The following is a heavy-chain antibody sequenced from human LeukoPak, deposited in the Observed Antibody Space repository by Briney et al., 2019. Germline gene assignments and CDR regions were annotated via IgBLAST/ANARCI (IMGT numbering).Heavy chain of an antibody. CDR3: AKDRGVIAAAGNWFDP. CDR2: ISGSGGST. D-gene: IGHD6-13*01. CDR1: GVTFSSYA. Sequence: PGGSLRLSCAASGVTFSSYAMSWVRQAPGKGLEWVSAISGSGGSTYYADSVKGRFTISRDNSKNTLYLQMNSLRAEDTAVYYCAKDRGVIAAAGNWFDPWGQGTLVTVSS. J-gene: IGHJ5*02. V-gene: IGHV3-23*01.